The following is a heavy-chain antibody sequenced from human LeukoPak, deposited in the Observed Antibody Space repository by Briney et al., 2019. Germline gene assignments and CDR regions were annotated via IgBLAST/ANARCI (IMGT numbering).Heavy chain of an antibody. D-gene: IGHD6-19*01. CDR3: ARESAGYSSGWSVDY. Sequence: GGSLRLSCAASGFTFSSYGMHWVRQAPGKGLEWVAVIWYDGSNKYYADSVKGRFTISRDNAKNSLYLQMNSLRAEDTAVHYCARESAGYSSGWSVDYWGQGTLVTVSS. CDR2: IWYDGSNK. CDR1: GFTFSSYG. J-gene: IGHJ4*02. V-gene: IGHV3-33*01.